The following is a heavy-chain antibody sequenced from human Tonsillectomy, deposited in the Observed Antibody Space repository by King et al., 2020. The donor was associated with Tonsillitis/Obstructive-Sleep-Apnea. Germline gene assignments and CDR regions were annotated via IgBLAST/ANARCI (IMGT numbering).Heavy chain of an antibody. CDR3: ARDQPTVTTEYYYYYYMDV. V-gene: IGHV3-48*03. CDR2: ISSSGSTI. Sequence: VQLVESGGGLVQPGGSLRLSCAASGFTFSSYEMNWVRQAPGKGLEWVSYISSSGSTIYYADSVKGRFTISRDNAKNSLYLQMNSMRAEDTDGYYCARDQPTVTTEYYYYYYMDVWGKGTTVTVSS. J-gene: IGHJ6*03. CDR1: GFTFSSYE. D-gene: IGHD4-11*01.